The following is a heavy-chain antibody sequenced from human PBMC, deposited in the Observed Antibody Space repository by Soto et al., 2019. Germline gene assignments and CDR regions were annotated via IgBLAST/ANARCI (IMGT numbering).Heavy chain of an antibody. CDR1: GFTFSSYA. CDR3: ARDGRAYSGQDSLDF. J-gene: IGHJ4*02. CDR2: ISFHGTSK. V-gene: IGHV3-30-3*01. Sequence: GGSLRLSCAASGFTFSSYAMHWVRQAPGEGLEWVAVISFHGTSKNYADSVRGRFTISRDNSNNTVFLEMNSLRPEDTAMYYCARDGRAYSGQDSLDFWGQGTPVTVSS. D-gene: IGHD5-12*01.